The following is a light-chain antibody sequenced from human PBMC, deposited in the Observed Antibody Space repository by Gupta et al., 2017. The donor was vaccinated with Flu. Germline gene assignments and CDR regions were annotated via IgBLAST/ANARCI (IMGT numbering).Light chain of an antibody. CDR3: NSRDSSGNHVV. V-gene: IGLV3-19*01. J-gene: IGLJ2*01. CDR1: SLRSYY. Sequence: SSELPHDPAVSVALGPTVRITCPGDSLRSYYASWYQQKPGQAPVLVIYGKNNRPSGIPDRFSGSSSGNTASLTITGAQAEDEADYYCNSRDSSGNHVVFGGGTKLTVL. CDR2: GKN.